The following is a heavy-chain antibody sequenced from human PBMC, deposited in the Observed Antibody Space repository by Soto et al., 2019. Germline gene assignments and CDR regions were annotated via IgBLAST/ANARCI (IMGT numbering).Heavy chain of an antibody. Sequence: SETLSLTCTVSGGSISSYYWSWIRQPPGKGLEWIGYIYYSGSTNYNPSLKSRVTISVDTSKNQFSLKLSSVTAADTAVYYCARGGKRYSSGWYYHDYWGQGTLVTVSS. CDR2: IYYSGST. CDR3: ARGGKRYSSGWYYHDY. D-gene: IGHD6-19*01. V-gene: IGHV4-59*01. CDR1: GGSISSYY. J-gene: IGHJ4*02.